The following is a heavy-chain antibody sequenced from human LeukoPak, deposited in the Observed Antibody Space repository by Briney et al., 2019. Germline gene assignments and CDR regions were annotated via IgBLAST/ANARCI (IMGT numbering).Heavy chain of an antibody. V-gene: IGHV3-30*18. J-gene: IGHJ4*02. Sequence: PGGSLRLSCAASGFTFSSYGMHWVRQAPGKGLEWVAVISYDGSNKYYADSVKGRFTISRDNSKNTLYLQMNSLRAEDTAVYYCAKFLGGYYPLDYWGQGTLVTVSS. CDR3: AKFLGGYYPLDY. CDR1: GFTFSSYG. CDR2: ISYDGSNK. D-gene: IGHD3-3*01.